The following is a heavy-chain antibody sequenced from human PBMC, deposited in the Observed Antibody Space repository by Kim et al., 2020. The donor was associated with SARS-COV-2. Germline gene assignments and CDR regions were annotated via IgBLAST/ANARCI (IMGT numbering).Heavy chain of an antibody. Sequence: SETLSLTCTVSGGSISGYYWSWIRQPPGKGLEWIGYIYSSESTVYNPSLKSRVTILVDTSKNQLSLKVDSVTAADTAVYYCARGRTGGYCGGGNCYLGYWGQGSLVTVSS. V-gene: IGHV4-59*01. D-gene: IGHD2-15*01. CDR3: ARGRTGGYCGGGNCYLGY. J-gene: IGHJ4*02. CDR1: GGSISGYY. CDR2: IYSSEST.